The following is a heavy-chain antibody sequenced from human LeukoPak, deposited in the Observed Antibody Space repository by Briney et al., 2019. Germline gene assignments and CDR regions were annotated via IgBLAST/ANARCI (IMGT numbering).Heavy chain of an antibody. J-gene: IGHJ4*02. V-gene: IGHV3-15*01. CDR1: GFTCSNAW. CDR3: TTDTYYYGSGEDY. Sequence: GGSLRLSCAASGFTCSNAWMSWVRQAPGKVLEWFVRIKSKTDGGTTDYAAPVKGRFTISRDDSKNTLYLQMNSLKTEDTAVYYCTTDTYYYGSGEDYWGQGTLVTVSS. D-gene: IGHD3-10*01. CDR2: IKSKTDGGTT.